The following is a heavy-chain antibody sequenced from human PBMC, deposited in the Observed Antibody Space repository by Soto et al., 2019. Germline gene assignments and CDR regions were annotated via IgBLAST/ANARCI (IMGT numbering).Heavy chain of an antibody. CDR1: GGTFSSYA. Sequence: GASVKVSCKASGGTFSSYAMSWVRQAPGQGLEWMGGIIPIFGTANYAQKFQGRVTITADKSTSTAYMELSSLRSEDTAVYYCARATEAPDHSSSLTEVGGMDVWGQGTTVTVSS. D-gene: IGHD6-6*01. CDR2: IIPIFGTA. V-gene: IGHV1-69*06. J-gene: IGHJ6*02. CDR3: ARATEAPDHSSSLTEVGGMDV.